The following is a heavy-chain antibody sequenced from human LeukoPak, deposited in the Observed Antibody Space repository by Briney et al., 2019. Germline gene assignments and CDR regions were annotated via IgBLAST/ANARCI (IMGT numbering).Heavy chain of an antibody. CDR2: ISWNSGSI. Sequence: LPGGSLRLSCAASGFTFDDYAMHWVRQAPGKGLEWVSGISWNSGSIGYADSVKGRFTISRDNAKNSLYLKMNSLRAEDTALYYCAKSRASIAAAGHFDYWGQGTLVTVSS. J-gene: IGHJ4*02. CDR3: AKSRASIAAAGHFDY. V-gene: IGHV3-9*01. D-gene: IGHD6-13*01. CDR1: GFTFDDYA.